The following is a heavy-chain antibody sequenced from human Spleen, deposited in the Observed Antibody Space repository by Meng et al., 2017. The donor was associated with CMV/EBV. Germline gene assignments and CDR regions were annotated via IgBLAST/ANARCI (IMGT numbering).Heavy chain of an antibody. J-gene: IGHJ6*02. CDR3: ARDRDILTGYYSSYYYYYGMDV. Sequence: GESLKISCTASGFRFSGYTMTWVRQAPGGGLEWVSTLTSGGGAFYADSVKGRFTISRDNSKNTLYLQMNSLRAEDTALFYCARDRDILTGYYSSYYYYYGMDVWGQGTTVTVSS. V-gene: IGHV3-23*01. CDR2: LTSGGGA. CDR1: GFRFSGYT. D-gene: IGHD3-9*01.